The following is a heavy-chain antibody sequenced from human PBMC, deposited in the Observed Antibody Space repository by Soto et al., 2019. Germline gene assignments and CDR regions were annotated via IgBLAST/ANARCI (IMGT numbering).Heavy chain of an antibody. J-gene: IGHJ4*02. CDR3: ARVGGYCSGGSCYYFDY. Sequence: QQLGSLRLSCAASGFTFSSYEMNWVRQAPGKGLEWVSYISSSGSTIYYADSVKGRFTISRDNAKNSLYLQMNSLRAEDTAVYYCARVGGYCSGGSCYYFDYWGQGTLVTVSS. CDR1: GFTFSSYE. V-gene: IGHV3-48*03. D-gene: IGHD2-15*01. CDR2: ISSSGSTI.